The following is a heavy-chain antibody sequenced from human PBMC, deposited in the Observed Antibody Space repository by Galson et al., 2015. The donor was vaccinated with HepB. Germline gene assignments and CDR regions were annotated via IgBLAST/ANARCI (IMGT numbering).Heavy chain of an antibody. CDR2: ISGSGGST. CDR1: GFTFSSYA. Sequence: SLRLSCAASGFTFSSYAMSWVRQAPGKGLEWVSCISGSGGSTYYADSVKGRFTISRDNSKNRLYLQMNSLRAEDTAVYYCAKFEQPSIQPTTVVTLDYWGQGTLVTVSS. V-gene: IGHV3-23*01. CDR3: AKFEQPSIQPTTVVTLDY. D-gene: IGHD4-23*01. J-gene: IGHJ4*02.